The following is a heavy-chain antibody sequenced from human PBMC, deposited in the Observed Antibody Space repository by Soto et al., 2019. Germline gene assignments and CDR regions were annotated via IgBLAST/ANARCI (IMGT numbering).Heavy chain of an antibody. V-gene: IGHV1-46*01. D-gene: IGHD2-15*01. CDR2: VTPSGGNT. J-gene: IGHJ6*02. CDR1: GYSFISYY. CDR3: ARDGRHCSGGTCYSIPLFYRHNHGMGV. Sequence: QVQLVQSGAEVKKPGASVTVSCKGSGYSFISYYLHWVRQAPGQGLEWMATVTPSGGNTQYAQKCQGRITMTRATSTSTVYRDLGGLRSEETAVYSCARDGRHCSGGTCYSIPLFYRHNHGMGVWGQGTTVSGSS.